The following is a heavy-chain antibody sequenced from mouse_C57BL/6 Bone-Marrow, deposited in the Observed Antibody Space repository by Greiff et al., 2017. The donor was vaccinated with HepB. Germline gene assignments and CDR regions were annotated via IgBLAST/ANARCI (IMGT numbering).Heavy chain of an antibody. CDR3: ARYGYYGSSLYWYFEV. CDR2: IRNKANGYTT. Sequence: EVMLVESGGGLTQPGGSLSLSCAASGFTFTDYYMSWVRQPPGKALEWLGFIRNKANGYTTEYSASVKGRFTISRDNSQSILYLQMNALRAEDSATYYCARYGYYGSSLYWYFEVWGTGTTVTVSS. CDR1: GFTFTDYY. J-gene: IGHJ1*03. D-gene: IGHD1-1*01. V-gene: IGHV7-3*01.